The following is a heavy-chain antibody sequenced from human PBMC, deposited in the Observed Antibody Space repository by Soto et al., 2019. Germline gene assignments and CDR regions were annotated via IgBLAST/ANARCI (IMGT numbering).Heavy chain of an antibody. CDR3: ARAYSSGWSGDFDY. J-gene: IGHJ4*02. V-gene: IGHV1-69*12. D-gene: IGHD6-19*01. Sequence: QVQLVQSGAEVKKPGSSVKVSCKSSGGTFSSYAINWVRQAPGQGLEWMGGIIPLFGVPNYAQKFQGRVTITAGDSTTTAYMGLSSLRAEDTAVYYCARAYSSGWSGDFDYWDQGILVTVSS. CDR2: IIPLFGVP. CDR1: GGTFSSYA.